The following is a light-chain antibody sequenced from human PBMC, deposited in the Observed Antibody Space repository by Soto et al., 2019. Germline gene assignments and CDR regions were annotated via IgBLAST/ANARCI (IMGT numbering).Light chain of an antibody. CDR2: GNS. CDR1: SSNIGAGYD. CDR3: PSYDSSLGGPVV. J-gene: IGLJ2*01. Sequence: QSVLTQPPSVSGAPGQRVTISCTGSSSNIGAGYDVYWYQQLPGTAPKLLIYGNSNRPSGVPDRFSGSKSGTSASLAITGLQAEDESDYYCPSYDSSLGGPVVFGGGTKLTVL. V-gene: IGLV1-40*01.